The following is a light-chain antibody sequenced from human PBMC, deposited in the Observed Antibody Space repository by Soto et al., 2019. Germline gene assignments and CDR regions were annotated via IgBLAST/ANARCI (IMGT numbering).Light chain of an antibody. V-gene: IGKV2-28*01. CDR1: QSLLHRNGYSS. Sequence: DIVMTQSPLSLPVSPGEPASISCSSSQSLLHRNGYSSLDWYLQKPGQSPRLLIYLASTRASGVPDQFSASGSGTVFTLKISRVEAEDVGIYYCLQALQTPYSFGQGTKLEI. CDR3: LQALQTPYS. J-gene: IGKJ2*01. CDR2: LAS.